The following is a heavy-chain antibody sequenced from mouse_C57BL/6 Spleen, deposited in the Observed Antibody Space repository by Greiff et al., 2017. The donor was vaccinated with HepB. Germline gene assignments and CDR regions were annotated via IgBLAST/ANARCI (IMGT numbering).Heavy chain of an antibody. CDR3: ARLGQFRIRRGYFDY. D-gene: IGHD3-2*02. Sequence: QVQLQQPGAELVMPGASVKLSCTASGYTFTSYWMHWVKQRPGQGLEWIGEIDPSDSYTNYNQKFKGKSTLTADKSSSTAYMQLSSLTSEDSAVYYCARLGQFRIRRGYFDYWGQGTTLTVSS. J-gene: IGHJ2*01. CDR1: GYTFTSYW. V-gene: IGHV1-69*01. CDR2: IDPSDSYT.